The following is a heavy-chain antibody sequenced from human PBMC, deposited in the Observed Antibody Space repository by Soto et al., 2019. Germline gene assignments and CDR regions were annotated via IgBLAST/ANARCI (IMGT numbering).Heavy chain of an antibody. V-gene: IGHV3-23*01. CDR3: ARAHCSSTSCYLVDY. J-gene: IGHJ4*02. Sequence: GGSLRLSCAPSGFSFSINTMSWVRQAPGKGLEWVSGISGSGDTTYYADSVKGRFTISRDNSKNTLYLQMNSLRAEDTAVYYCARAHCSSTSCYLVDYWGQGTLVTVSS. D-gene: IGHD2-2*01. CDR1: GFSFSINT. CDR2: ISGSGDTT.